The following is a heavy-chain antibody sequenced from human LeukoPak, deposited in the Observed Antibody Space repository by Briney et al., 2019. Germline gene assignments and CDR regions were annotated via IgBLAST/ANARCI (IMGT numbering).Heavy chain of an antibody. V-gene: IGHV3-23*01. Sequence: PGGSLRLSCAASGFTFSNYWMSWVRQAPGKGLDWVSGISGSGTTIYYADSAKGRFTISRDNSKNTLYLQMNSLRAEDTAVYYCAKEINHQWLVPLDAFDIWGQGTMVTVSS. CDR3: AKEINHQWLVPLDAFDI. D-gene: IGHD6-19*01. CDR2: ISGSGTTI. CDR1: GFTFSNYW. J-gene: IGHJ3*02.